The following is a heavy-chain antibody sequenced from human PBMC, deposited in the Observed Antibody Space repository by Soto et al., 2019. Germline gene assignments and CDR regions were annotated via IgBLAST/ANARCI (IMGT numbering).Heavy chain of an antibody. CDR3: ASLEDSSSSPLEYAMDV. V-gene: IGHV5-10-1*01. CDR1: GDSFTSYW. D-gene: IGHD6-6*01. CDR2: IDPSDSYT. J-gene: IGHJ6*02. Sequence: PGESLKISCKGSGDSFTSYWISWVLQMLEKRLEWMGRIDPSDSYTNYSPSFQGHATISADKSISTAYLQWSSLKAPDTAMYYCASLEDSSSSPLEYAMDVWGQGTTVTGSS.